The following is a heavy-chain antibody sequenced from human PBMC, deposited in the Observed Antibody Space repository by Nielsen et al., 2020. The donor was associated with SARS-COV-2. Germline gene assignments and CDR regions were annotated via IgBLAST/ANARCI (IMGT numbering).Heavy chain of an antibody. D-gene: IGHD3-9*01. J-gene: IGHJ4*02. V-gene: IGHV1-18*01. CDR2: ISAYNGNT. Sequence: ASVKVSCKASGYTFTSYGISWVRQAPGQGLEWMGWISAYNGNTNYAQKLQGRVTMTTDTSTSTAYMELRSLRSDDTAAYYCARVQGVYDILTGYVDYWGQGTLVTVSS. CDR3: ARVQGVYDILTGYVDY. CDR1: GYTFTSYG.